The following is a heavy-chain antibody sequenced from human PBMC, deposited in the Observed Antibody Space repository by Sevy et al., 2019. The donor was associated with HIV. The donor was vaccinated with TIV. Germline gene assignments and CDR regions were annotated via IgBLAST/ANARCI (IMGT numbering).Heavy chain of an antibody. CDR1: GFTFSSYS. CDR3: ARDLMYYYDSSGPPSLFDY. J-gene: IGHJ4*02. Sequence: GESLKISCAASGFTFSSYSMNWVRQAPGKGLEWVSYISSSSSTIYYADSVKGRFTISRDNAKNSLYLQMNSLRDEDTAVYYCARDLMYYYDSSGPPSLFDYWGQGTLVTVSS. CDR2: ISSSSSTI. V-gene: IGHV3-48*02. D-gene: IGHD3-22*01.